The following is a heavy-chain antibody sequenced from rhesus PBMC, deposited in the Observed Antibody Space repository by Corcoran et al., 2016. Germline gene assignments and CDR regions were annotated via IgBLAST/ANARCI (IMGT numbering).Heavy chain of an antibody. CDR2: ISNGGDST. J-gene: IGHJ4*01. V-gene: IGHV3S5*01. CDR1: GCIFSNYG. CDR3: AKDPGY. Sequence: EVQLVESGGGLVQSGGSLRLFCAASGCIFSNYGVIWVRRAPGKGLEWVSYISNGGDSTTYADSVKGRFTLSRDNSKKTVSLQMNSLRPEDTAVYHCAKDPGYWGQGVLVTVSS.